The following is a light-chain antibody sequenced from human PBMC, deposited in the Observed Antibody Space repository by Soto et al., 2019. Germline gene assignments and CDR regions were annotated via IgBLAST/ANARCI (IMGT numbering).Light chain of an antibody. V-gene: IGKV3-15*01. J-gene: IGKJ1*01. CDR3: QQYTDWPTT. Sequence: EIVMTQSPATLSVSPGERATLSCRASQSDRTTVAWYQQRPGQAPRLLIYDASTRATGVPARFSGGGSGTDFTLTVTSVQSEDFGIYYCQQYTDWPTTFGQGTKVEIK. CDR1: QSDRTT. CDR2: DAS.